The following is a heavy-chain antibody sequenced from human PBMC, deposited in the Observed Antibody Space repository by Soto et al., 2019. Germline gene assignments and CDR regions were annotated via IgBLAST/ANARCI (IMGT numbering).Heavy chain of an antibody. CDR2: ISAYNGNT. CDR3: ARDETGTTAFDY. D-gene: IGHD1-7*01. CDR1: GYTFTSYG. Sequence: GASVKVSCKASGYTFTSYGISWVRQAPGQGLEWMGWISAYNGNTNYAQKLQGRVTMTTDTSTSTVYMELSSLRSEDTAVYYCARDETGTTAFDYWGQGTLVTVSS. V-gene: IGHV1-18*01. J-gene: IGHJ4*02.